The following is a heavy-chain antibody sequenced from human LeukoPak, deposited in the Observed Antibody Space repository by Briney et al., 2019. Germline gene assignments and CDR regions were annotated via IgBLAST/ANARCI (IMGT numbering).Heavy chain of an antibody. J-gene: IGHJ6*02. Sequence: ASVKVSCKASGYTFAVYYIHWVRQAPGQGLEWMGLINPSGGVTIYAQKFQGSVTVTGDTSTSTVYMELSSLRSEDTAIYYCAIGYCGGDCPLYYYGLDVWGQGTTVTVSS. V-gene: IGHV1-46*01. CDR1: GYTFAVYY. CDR3: AIGYCGGDCPLYYYGLDV. CDR2: INPSGGVT. D-gene: IGHD2-21*02.